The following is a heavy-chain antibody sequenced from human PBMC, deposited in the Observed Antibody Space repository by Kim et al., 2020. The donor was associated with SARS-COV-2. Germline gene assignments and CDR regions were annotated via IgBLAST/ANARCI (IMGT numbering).Heavy chain of an antibody. J-gene: IGHJ4*02. Sequence: GGSLRLSCTASGFTFTNYWMTWVRQAPGKGLEWVATTKSDGSEKYYLDSVKGRFTITRDNAKNSLYLQMNSLRAEDTAIYYCARDPESSTFYDFWSGYSANDHWGQGTLVTVSS. CDR2: TKSDGSEK. CDR3: ARDPESSTFYDFWSGYSANDH. V-gene: IGHV3-7*01. CDR1: GFTFTNYW. D-gene: IGHD3-3*01.